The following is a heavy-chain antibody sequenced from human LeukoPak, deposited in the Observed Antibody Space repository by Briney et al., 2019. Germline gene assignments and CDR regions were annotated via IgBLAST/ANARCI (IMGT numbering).Heavy chain of an antibody. Sequence: PGRSLRLSCAASGFTFSNYGMHWVRQAPGKGLEWVAVIWYDGSNKYYADSVEGRFTISRDNSKNTLYLQMNSLRTEDAAVYYCARVPGGLEWADFDYWGQGTLVTVSS. V-gene: IGHV3-33*01. J-gene: IGHJ4*02. D-gene: IGHD3-3*01. CDR1: GFTFSNYG. CDR2: IWYDGSNK. CDR3: ARVPGGLEWADFDY.